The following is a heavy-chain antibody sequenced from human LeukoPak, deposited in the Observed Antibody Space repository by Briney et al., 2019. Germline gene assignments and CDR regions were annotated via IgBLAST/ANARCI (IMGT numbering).Heavy chain of an antibody. J-gene: IGHJ3*02. V-gene: IGHV4-59*01. CDR3: ARGQAHRYSGSLSDAFDI. Sequence: PSETLSLTCTVSGGSISSYSWSWIRQPPGKGLGWIGYIYYSGSTNYNPSLKSRVTISLDTSKNQFSLKLSSVTAAGTAVYYCARGQAHRYSGSLSDAFDIWGQGTMVTVSS. D-gene: IGHD1-26*01. CDR1: GGSISSYS. CDR2: IYYSGST.